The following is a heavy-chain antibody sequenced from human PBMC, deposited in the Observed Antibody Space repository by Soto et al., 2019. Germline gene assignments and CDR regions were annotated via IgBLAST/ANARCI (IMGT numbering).Heavy chain of an antibody. J-gene: IGHJ4*02. D-gene: IGHD6-19*01. V-gene: IGHV1-46*03. Sequence: ASVKVSCKTSGYNFPSNYIHWVRQAPGQGLEWMGVINPSGDSTNYARNFRGRVTMTTDTVTITVCMEPSSLRYEDTAIYYCGRSLGLAVDSVGWWGYCFDSWGQGTLVTVSS. CDR2: INPSGDST. CDR3: GRSLGLAVDSVGWWGYCFDS. CDR1: GYNFPSNY.